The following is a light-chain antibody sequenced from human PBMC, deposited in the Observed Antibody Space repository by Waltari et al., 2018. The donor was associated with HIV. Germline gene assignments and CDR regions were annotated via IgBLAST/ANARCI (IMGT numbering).Light chain of an antibody. V-gene: IGKV1D-12*01. CDR3: QQANSFPPLT. CDR1: QVISTW. CDR2: GAS. Sequence: DIQMTQSPSFLSASVGDRVTITCRASQVISTWSAWYQQKPGKAPKLLIYGASSLQSGVPSRFSGSGYGTEFTLTISSLQPEDFATYYCQQANSFPPLTFGGGTKVEIK. J-gene: IGKJ4*01.